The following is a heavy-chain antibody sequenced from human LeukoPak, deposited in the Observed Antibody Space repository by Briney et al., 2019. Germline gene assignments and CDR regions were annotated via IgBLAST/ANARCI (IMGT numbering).Heavy chain of an antibody. Sequence: GASVKVSCKASGYTFTSYAMHWVRQAPGQRPEWMGWINAGNGNTKYSQKFQGRVTITRDTSASTAYMELSSLRSEDTAVYYCARAVARYYGSGSYPLYNWFDPWGQGTLVTVSS. J-gene: IGHJ5*02. V-gene: IGHV1-3*01. D-gene: IGHD3-10*01. CDR3: ARAVARYYGSGSYPLYNWFDP. CDR1: GYTFTSYA. CDR2: INAGNGNT.